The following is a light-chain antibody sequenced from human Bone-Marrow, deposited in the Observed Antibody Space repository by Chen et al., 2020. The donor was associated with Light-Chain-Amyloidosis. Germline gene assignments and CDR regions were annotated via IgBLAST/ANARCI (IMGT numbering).Light chain of an antibody. V-gene: IGKV1-5*03. J-gene: IGKJ1*01. CDR1: QSISTW. CDR3: QQYKSSLWT. Sequence: DIQMTQSPSALSASVGDRVTITCRASQSISTWLAWYLQKPGNAPKLLIHKASTLESGVPSRFSGSGSGTEFTLTISSLQPDDFATYYCQQYKSSLWTFGQGTKVAV. CDR2: KAS.